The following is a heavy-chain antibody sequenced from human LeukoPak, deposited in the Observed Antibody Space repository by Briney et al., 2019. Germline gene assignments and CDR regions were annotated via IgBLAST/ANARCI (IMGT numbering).Heavy chain of an antibody. J-gene: IGHJ5*02. Sequence: ASETLSLTXTVSGGSISSYYWSWIRQPPGKGLEWIGYIYYSGSTNYNPSLKSRVTISVDTSKNQFSLKLSSVTAADTAVYYCARSLGYCSSTSCPNWFDPWGQGTLVTVSS. D-gene: IGHD2-2*01. CDR1: GGSISSYY. V-gene: IGHV4-59*01. CDR3: ARSLGYCSSTSCPNWFDP. CDR2: IYYSGST.